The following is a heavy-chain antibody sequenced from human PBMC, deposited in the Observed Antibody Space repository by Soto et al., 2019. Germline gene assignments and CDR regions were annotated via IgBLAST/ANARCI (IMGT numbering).Heavy chain of an antibody. CDR1: GGTFSSYT. Sequence: QVQLVQSGAEVKKPGSSVKVSCKASGGTFSSYTISWVRQAPGQGLEWMGRIIPILGIATYAQKFHGRVTITADKATSTAYMEPSSLGSEDRAVYYCARDGPGVIFTEGWFDPWGQGTLVTVSS. J-gene: IGHJ5*02. V-gene: IGHV1-69*08. D-gene: IGHD3-16*02. CDR2: IIPILGIA. CDR3: ARDGPGVIFTEGWFDP.